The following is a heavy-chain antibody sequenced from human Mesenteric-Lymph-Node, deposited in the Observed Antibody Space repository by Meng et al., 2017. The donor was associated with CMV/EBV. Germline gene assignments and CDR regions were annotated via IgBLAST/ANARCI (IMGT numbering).Heavy chain of an antibody. V-gene: IGHV1-3*01. J-gene: IGHJ5*02. CDR3: ARELTLRFDP. D-gene: IGHD2/OR15-2a*01. CDR1: GYTFNSYA. CDR2: INAGNGNT. Sequence: KVACKASGYTFNSYAMHWVRQAPGQRLEWMGWINAGNGNTKYSQKFQGRVTITRDTSASTAYMELSSLRSEDTAVYYCARELTLRFDPWGQGTLVTVSS.